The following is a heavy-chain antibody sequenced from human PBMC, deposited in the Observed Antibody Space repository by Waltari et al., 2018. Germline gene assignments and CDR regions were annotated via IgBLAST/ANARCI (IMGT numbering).Heavy chain of an antibody. V-gene: IGHV1-2*05. CDR2: INPNSGGT. J-gene: IGHJ3*01. Sequence: QVQLVQSGAEMKKRGASVKVYCEASGYSFTGYFMHWVRQAPGQGLEWRGRINPNSGGTNYAQKFQGRVTLTRDKSINTAYMDLSRLTSDDTGMYYCATWRENAFDVWGQGTMVTVST. D-gene: IGHD1-1*01. CDR1: GYSFTGYF. CDR3: ATWRENAFDV.